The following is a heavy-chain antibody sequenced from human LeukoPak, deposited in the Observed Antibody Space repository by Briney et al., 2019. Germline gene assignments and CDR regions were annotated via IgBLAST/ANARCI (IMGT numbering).Heavy chain of an antibody. D-gene: IGHD1-26*01. Sequence: GGSLRLSCAASRFTFTLYWMTWVRQAPGKGLEWVANINEDENEKYYLDSVKGRFTISRDNAKNSLYLQMNSLRAEDTAVYYCAREVEATGDYFDYWGQGTLVTVSS. CDR1: RFTFTLYW. CDR3: AREVEATGDYFDY. V-gene: IGHV3-7*01. J-gene: IGHJ4*02. CDR2: INEDENEK.